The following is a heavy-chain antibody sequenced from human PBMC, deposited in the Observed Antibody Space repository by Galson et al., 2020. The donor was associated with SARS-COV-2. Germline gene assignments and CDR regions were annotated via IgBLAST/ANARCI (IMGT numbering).Heavy chain of an antibody. CDR2: INSSGST. D-gene: IGHD2-21*02. Sequence: SETLSLTCAVYGGSFSGYYWSWIRQPPGKGLEWIGEINSSGSTNYNPSLTSRVTISVDTSKNHFSPKLSSVTAADTAVYYCAREENFFLVVTVTRMCYFDYWGRGTLATVSS. CDR1: GGSFSGYY. CDR3: AREENFFLVVTVTRMCYFDY. J-gene: IGHJ4*02. V-gene: IGHV4-34*01.